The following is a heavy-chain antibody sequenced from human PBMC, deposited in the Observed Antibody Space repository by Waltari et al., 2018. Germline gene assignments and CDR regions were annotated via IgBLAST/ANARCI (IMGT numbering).Heavy chain of an antibody. V-gene: IGHV1-3*01. CDR1: GYTFTSYA. D-gene: IGHD6-13*01. CDR3: ARDGSVAAAGGDAFDI. J-gene: IGHJ3*02. CDR2: INAGNGNT. Sequence: QVQLVQSGAEVQKPGASVKVSCKASGYTFTSYAMHWVRQAPGQRLEWMGWINAGNGNTKYSQKFQGRVTITRDTSASTAYMELSSLRSEDTAVYYCARDGSVAAAGGDAFDIWGQGTMVTVSS.